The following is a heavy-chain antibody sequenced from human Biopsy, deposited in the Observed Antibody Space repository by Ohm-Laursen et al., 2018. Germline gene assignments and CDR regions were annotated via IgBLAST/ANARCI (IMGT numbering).Heavy chain of an antibody. CDR2: ISVKTGNT. D-gene: IGHD3-3*01. CDR1: GYTFTNYA. Sequence: GSSVKVSCKASGYTFTNYAINWVRQAPGQGLEWLGWISVKTGNTNYTQKLQGRVTMATDTSTNTAYMELRNLRSDDTALYYCAREGTSVTFFGKISDYYFDFWGPGTVVTVSS. J-gene: IGHJ4*02. CDR3: AREGTSVTFFGKISDYYFDF. V-gene: IGHV1-18*01.